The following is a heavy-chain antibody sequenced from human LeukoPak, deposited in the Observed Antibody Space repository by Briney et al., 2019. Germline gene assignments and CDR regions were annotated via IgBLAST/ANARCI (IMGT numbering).Heavy chain of an antibody. CDR2: TYSGGVT. D-gene: IGHD5-12*01. V-gene: IGHV3-53*01. CDR3: ARGGGLDV. Sequence: GGSLRLSCAASGFTVSTKYMSWVRQSPVKGLEWVSITYSGGVTYYADSVRGRFTISRDNAKNSLYLQMSNLRAEDTAVYFCARGGGLDVWGQGATVTVSS. CDR1: GFTVSTKY. J-gene: IGHJ6*02.